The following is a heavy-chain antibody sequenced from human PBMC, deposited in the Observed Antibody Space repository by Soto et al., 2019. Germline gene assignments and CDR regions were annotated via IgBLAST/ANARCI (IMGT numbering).Heavy chain of an antibody. D-gene: IGHD6-19*01. Sequence: EVQLLESGGGLVQPGGSLRLSCALSGFPFSSSAMSWVRQAPGKGLEWVSSTSASGDSTYYADSVKGRFTISRDNSKNTLYLQMNSLRAEDTAVYYCARHGGSGSFDYWGQGTLVTVSS. CDR3: ARHGGSGSFDY. CDR1: GFPFSSSA. CDR2: TSASGDST. V-gene: IGHV3-23*01. J-gene: IGHJ4*02.